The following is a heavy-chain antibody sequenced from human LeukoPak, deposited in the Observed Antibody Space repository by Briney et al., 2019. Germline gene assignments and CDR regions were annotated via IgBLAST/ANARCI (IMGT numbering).Heavy chain of an antibody. Sequence: ASVKVSCKASGYTFTSYDINWVRQATGQGLEWMGWMNPNSGNTGYAQKFQGRVTMTRNTSISTAYMELSSLRSEDTAVYYCARYCSSTSCYFLDYWGQGTLVTVSS. V-gene: IGHV1-8*01. CDR2: MNPNSGNT. CDR1: GYTFTSYD. J-gene: IGHJ4*02. CDR3: ARYCSSTSCYFLDY. D-gene: IGHD2-2*01.